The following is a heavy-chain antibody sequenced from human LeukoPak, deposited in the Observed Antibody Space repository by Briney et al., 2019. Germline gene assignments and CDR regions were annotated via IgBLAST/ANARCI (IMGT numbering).Heavy chain of an antibody. CDR2: INPSGGST. D-gene: IGHD6-19*01. CDR1: GYTFTSYY. J-gene: IGHJ4*02. Sequence: GASVKVSCKASGYTFTSYYTHWVRQAPGQGLEWMGIINPSGGSTNYAQKFQGRVTMTRDTSTSTAYMELRSLRSDDTAVYYCARVSSGWYGKVFDYWGQGTLVTVSS. CDR3: ARVSSGWYGKVFDY. V-gene: IGHV1-46*01.